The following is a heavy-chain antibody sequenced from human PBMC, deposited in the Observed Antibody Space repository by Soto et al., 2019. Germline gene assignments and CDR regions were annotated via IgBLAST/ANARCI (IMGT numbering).Heavy chain of an antibody. D-gene: IGHD3-10*01. CDR3: ARLSLAVRGVFDY. Sequence: SETLSLTCTVSGGSISSSSYYWGWIRQPPGKGLEWIGSIYYSGSTYYNPSLKSRVTISVDTSKNQFSLKLSSVTAADTAVYYCARLSLAVRGVFDYWGQGTLVTVSS. CDR1: GGSISSSSYY. CDR2: IYYSGST. J-gene: IGHJ4*02. V-gene: IGHV4-39*01.